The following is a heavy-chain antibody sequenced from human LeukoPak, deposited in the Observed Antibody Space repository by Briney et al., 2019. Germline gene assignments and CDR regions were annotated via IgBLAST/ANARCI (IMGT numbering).Heavy chain of an antibody. CDR2: ISYDGSNK. V-gene: IGHV3-30*04. CDR1: GFTFSSYA. D-gene: IGHD3-10*01. CDR3: AREWMVRGVITHAFDY. J-gene: IGHJ4*02. Sequence: PGRSLRLSCAPSGFTFSSYAMHWVPQAPGEGLEWVAVISYDGSNKYYAGSVKGRFTISRDNSKNTLYLQMNSLRAEDTAVYYCAREWMVRGVITHAFDYWGQGTLVTVSS.